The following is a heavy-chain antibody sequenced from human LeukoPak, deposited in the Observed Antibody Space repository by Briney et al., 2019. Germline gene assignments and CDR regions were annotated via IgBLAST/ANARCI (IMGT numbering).Heavy chain of an antibody. Sequence: GGSLRLSCAASGFTFDDYAMHWVRQAPGKGLEWVSGISWNSGSIGYADSVKGRFTISRDNAKNSLYLQMNSLRAEDTALYYCAKDIYDRSGYDPYYYYGMDVWGQGTTVTVSS. CDR2: ISWNSGSI. D-gene: IGHD3-22*01. V-gene: IGHV3-9*01. CDR1: GFTFDDYA. J-gene: IGHJ6*02. CDR3: AKDIYDRSGYDPYYYYGMDV.